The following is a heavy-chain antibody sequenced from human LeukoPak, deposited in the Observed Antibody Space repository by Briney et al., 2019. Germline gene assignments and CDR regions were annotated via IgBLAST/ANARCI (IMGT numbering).Heavy chain of an antibody. Sequence: GGSLRLSCAASGFTFSGSAMHWVRQASGKGLEWVGRIRSKANSYATAYAASVKGRFTISRDNSKNTLYLQMNSMRAEDTAVYYCAKDSRTYYFGSGSFSLPKRPLGYFDYWGQGTLVTVSS. J-gene: IGHJ4*02. D-gene: IGHD3-10*01. CDR3: AKDSRTYYFGSGSFSLPKRPLGYFDY. CDR2: IRSKANSYAT. CDR1: GFTFSGSA. V-gene: IGHV3-73*01.